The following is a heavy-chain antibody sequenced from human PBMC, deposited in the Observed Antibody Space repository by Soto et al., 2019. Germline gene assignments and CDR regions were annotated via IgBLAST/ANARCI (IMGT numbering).Heavy chain of an antibody. Sequence: SETLSLTCTVSGGSISSYYWSWTRQPPGKGLEWIGYIYYSGSTNYNPSLKSRVTISVDTSKNQFSLKLSSVTAADTAVYYCAGSLIVVVPAAVDYWGQGTLVTVSS. V-gene: IGHV4-59*08. CDR3: AGSLIVVVPAAVDY. CDR2: IYYSGST. D-gene: IGHD2-2*01. J-gene: IGHJ4*02. CDR1: GGSISSYY.